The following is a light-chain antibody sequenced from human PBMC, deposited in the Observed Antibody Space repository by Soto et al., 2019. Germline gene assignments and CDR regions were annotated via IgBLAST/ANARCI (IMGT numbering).Light chain of an antibody. CDR1: KLGDKY. CDR2: QDN. CDR3: QAWDNSAADVV. Sequence: SYELTQPPSVSVSPGQTASITCSGDKLGDKYACWYQQKPGQSPMLVIYQDNKRPSGIPERFSGSNSGNTATLTISGTQAMDEADYYCQAWDNSAADVVFGGGTKVTVL. J-gene: IGLJ2*01. V-gene: IGLV3-1*01.